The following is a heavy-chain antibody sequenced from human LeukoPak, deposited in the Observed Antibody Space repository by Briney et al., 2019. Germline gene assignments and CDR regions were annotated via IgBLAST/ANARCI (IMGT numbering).Heavy chain of an antibody. V-gene: IGHV3-21*01. D-gene: IGHD4-17*01. CDR2: ISSSSSYI. Sequence: GGSLRLSCAASGFTFSSYEMNWVRQAPGKGLEWVSSISSSSSYIYYADSVKGRFTISRDNAKNSLYLQMNSLRAEDTAVYYCARDLGTTVTTVVDYWGQGTLVTVSS. CDR3: ARDLGTTVTTVVDY. J-gene: IGHJ4*02. CDR1: GFTFSSYE.